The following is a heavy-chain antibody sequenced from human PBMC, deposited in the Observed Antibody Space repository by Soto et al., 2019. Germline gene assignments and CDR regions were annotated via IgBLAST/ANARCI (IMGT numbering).Heavy chain of an antibody. CDR3: VKNRIRGAGAFSYGMDV. D-gene: IGHD3-10*01. Sequence: QVQLVESGGGVVQPGGSLRLSCASSRFTISPFGMHWVRQAPGKGLEWVALISYDGSNTYYADSVKGRFTLSRDNSKNTLFLEMNSLRAEDTAVYYCVKNRIRGAGAFSYGMDVWGQGTTVTVSS. CDR2: ISYDGSNT. J-gene: IGHJ6*02. CDR1: RFTISPFG. V-gene: IGHV3-30*18.